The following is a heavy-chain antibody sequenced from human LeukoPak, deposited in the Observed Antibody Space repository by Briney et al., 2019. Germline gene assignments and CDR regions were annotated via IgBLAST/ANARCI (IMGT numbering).Heavy chain of an antibody. CDR1: GFTFSSYS. Sequence: PGGSLRLSCAASGFTFSSYSMNWVRQAPGKGLEWVSSISRSSSYIYYADSVKGRFTISRVNAKNSLYLQMNSLRAEDTAVYYCAREGLEQSFDYWGQGTWSPSPQ. D-gene: IGHD1/OR15-1a*01. V-gene: IGHV3-21*01. CDR2: ISRSSSYI. CDR3: AREGLEQSFDY. J-gene: IGHJ4*02.